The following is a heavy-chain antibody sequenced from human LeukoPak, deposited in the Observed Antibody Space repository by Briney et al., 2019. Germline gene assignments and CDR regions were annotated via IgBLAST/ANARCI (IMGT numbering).Heavy chain of an antibody. D-gene: IGHD5-24*01. J-gene: IGHJ3*02. CDR3: ARDLPEMATITHAFDI. CDR2: IIPIFGTA. Sequence: ASVKVSCKASGGTFSSYAISWVRQAPGQGLEWMGGIIPIFGTANYAQKFQGRVTITTDESTSTAYMELSSLRSEDTAVYYCARDLPEMATITHAFDIWGQGTMGTVSS. V-gene: IGHV1-69*05. CDR1: GGTFSSYA.